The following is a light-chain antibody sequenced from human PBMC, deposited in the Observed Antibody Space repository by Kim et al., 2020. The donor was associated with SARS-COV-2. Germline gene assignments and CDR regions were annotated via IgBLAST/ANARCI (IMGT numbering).Light chain of an antibody. Sequence: STGERATLSCRASQSVSNSYLAWYQQKPGQAPRLLIYGASSRATGIPDRFSGSGSRTDFTLTISRLEPEDFAVYYCQQSGTSPLTFGGGTKVDIK. J-gene: IGKJ4*01. CDR1: QSVSNSY. V-gene: IGKV3-20*01. CDR3: QQSGTSPLT. CDR2: GAS.